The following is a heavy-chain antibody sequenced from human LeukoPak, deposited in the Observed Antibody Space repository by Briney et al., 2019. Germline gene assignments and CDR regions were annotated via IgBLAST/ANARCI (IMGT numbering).Heavy chain of an antibody. V-gene: IGHV4-59*01. CDR3: ARHGYSSGSLAWFDP. CDR1: VGSISSYY. D-gene: IGHD6-19*01. Sequence: PSETLSLTCTVAVGSISSYYWSWIRQPPGKGLEWIGYIYYSGSTNYNPSLKSRVTISVDTSKNQFSLKLSSVTAADTAVYYCARHGYSSGSLAWFDPWGQGTQVTVSS. CDR2: IYYSGST. J-gene: IGHJ5*02.